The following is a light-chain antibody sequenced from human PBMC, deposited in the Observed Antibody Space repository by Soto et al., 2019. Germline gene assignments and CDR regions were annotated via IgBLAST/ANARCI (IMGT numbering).Light chain of an antibody. J-gene: IGKJ1*01. V-gene: IGKV3-15*01. CDR1: QSVSSN. Sequence: EIVMTQSPATLSLSPGERATLSCRASQSVSSNLAWYQQKPGQAPRLLMYDASTRATGVPARFSGSGSGTEFTLTISSQQSEDFAVYYCQQYENWPRTFGQGTKVQLK. CDR2: DAS. CDR3: QQYENWPRT.